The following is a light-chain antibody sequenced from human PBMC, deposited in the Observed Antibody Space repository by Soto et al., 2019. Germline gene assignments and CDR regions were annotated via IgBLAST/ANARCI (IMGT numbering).Light chain of an antibody. CDR2: GAS. CDR1: QSVSSN. CDR3: QQYNNWPKT. J-gene: IGKJ1*01. V-gene: IGKV3-15*01. Sequence: EIVMTQSPATLSVSPGERATLSGRASQSVSSNLAWYQQKPGQAPRLLIYGASTRATGIPARFSGSGSGTEFTLTISILQSEDFAVYYRQQYNNWPKTFGHGTKVEIK.